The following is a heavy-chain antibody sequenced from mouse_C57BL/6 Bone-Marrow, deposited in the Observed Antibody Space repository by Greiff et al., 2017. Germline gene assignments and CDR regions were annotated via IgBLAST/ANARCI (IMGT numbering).Heavy chain of an antibody. CDR2: IDPSDSYT. Sequence: QVQLQQPGAELVMPGASVKLSCKASGYTFTSYWMHWVKQRPGQGLEWIGEIDPSDSYTNYNQKFKGKSTLTVDKSSSTAYMQLSSLTSEDSAVYYCARGDYYGRPFAYWGQGTRVTVSA. CDR3: ARGDYYGRPFAY. D-gene: IGHD1-1*01. V-gene: IGHV1-69*01. CDR1: GYTFTSYW. J-gene: IGHJ3*01.